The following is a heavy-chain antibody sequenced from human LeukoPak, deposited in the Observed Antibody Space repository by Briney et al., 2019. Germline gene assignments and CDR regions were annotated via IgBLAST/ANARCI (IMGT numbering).Heavy chain of an antibody. CDR2: ISAYNGNT. J-gene: IGHJ6*04. CDR3: ARDRRGRAEANPYYYNGMDV. CDR1: GYMFTSYG. D-gene: IGHD3-10*01. Sequence: GASVKVSCKASGYMFTSYGLSWVRQAPGQGLEWMGWISAYNGNTRYAQKFQGRVTMTTDTSTRTAYMEMRSLRSDATAVYYCARDRRGRAEANPYYYNGMDVWGEGTTVTVSS. V-gene: IGHV1-18*01.